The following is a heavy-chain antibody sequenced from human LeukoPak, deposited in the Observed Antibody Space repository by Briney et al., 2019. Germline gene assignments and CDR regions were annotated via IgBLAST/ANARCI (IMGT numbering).Heavy chain of an antibody. CDR3: ARSTNYYRVYFDN. Sequence: GASVKVSCKASGYTFSSFYLHWVRQAPGQGLEWMGIITPNTGDTTYAPKFQDRLIMTRDRSTSTVYMELHGLRSEDTAVYYCARSTNYYRVYFDNWGQGTPVPVST. J-gene: IGHJ4*02. CDR1: GYTFSSFY. V-gene: IGHV1-46*01. CDR2: ITPNTGDT. D-gene: IGHD3-10*01.